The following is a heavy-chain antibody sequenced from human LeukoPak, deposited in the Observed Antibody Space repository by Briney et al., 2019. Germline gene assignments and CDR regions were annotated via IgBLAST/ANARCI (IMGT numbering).Heavy chain of an antibody. CDR2: IYYSGST. CDR1: GGSISGYY. V-gene: IGHV4-59*01. Sequence: SETLSLTCTVSGGSISGYYWSWIRQPPGKGLEWIGYIYYSGSTKYNPSLKSRVTMSVDTSKNQFSLKLSSVTAADTAVFYCARGGRLLPLDYWGQGTLVTVSS. CDR3: ARGGRLLPLDY. J-gene: IGHJ4*02. D-gene: IGHD4-17*01.